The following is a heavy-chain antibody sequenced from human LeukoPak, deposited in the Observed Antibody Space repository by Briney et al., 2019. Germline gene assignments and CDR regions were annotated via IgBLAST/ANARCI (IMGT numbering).Heavy chain of an antibody. Sequence: ASVKVSCKASGYTFTGYYMHWVRQAPGQGLEWMGRINPNSGGTNYAQKFQGRVTMTRDTSISTAYMELSRLRSDDTAVYYCARVLPNRMIFGVVIISQYYYYGMDVWGQGTTVTVSS. V-gene: IGHV1-2*06. CDR2: INPNSGGT. J-gene: IGHJ6*02. D-gene: IGHD3-3*01. CDR1: GYTFTGYY. CDR3: ARVLPNRMIFGVVIISQYYYYGMDV.